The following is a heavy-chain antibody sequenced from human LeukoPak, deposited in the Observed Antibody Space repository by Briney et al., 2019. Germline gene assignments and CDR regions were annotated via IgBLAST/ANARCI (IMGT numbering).Heavy chain of an antibody. Sequence: SETLSLTCAVYGGSFSGYYWSWIRQPPGKGLEWIGEINHSGSTNYNPSLKSRVTISVDTSKNQFSLKLSSVTAADTAVYYCARDLRNAPRWGQGTLVTVSS. D-gene: IGHD4-11*01. CDR1: GGSFSGYY. CDR2: INHSGST. CDR3: ARDLRNAPR. J-gene: IGHJ1*01. V-gene: IGHV4-34*01.